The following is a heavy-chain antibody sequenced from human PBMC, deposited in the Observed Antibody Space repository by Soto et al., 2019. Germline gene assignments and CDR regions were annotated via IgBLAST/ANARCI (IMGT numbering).Heavy chain of an antibody. CDR2: ISSSSSHI. CDR1: GFTFTTYS. Sequence: EVQLVESGGGLVKPGGSLRLSCAASGFTFTTYSMNWVRQAPGKGLEWVSSISSSSSHIYYADSVKGRFTFSRDNAKNLLYLQMNSLRAEDTAVYYCARDVGTTTGAFDMWGQGTRVTVSS. D-gene: IGHD1-26*01. CDR3: ARDVGTTTGAFDM. V-gene: IGHV3-21*02. J-gene: IGHJ3*02.